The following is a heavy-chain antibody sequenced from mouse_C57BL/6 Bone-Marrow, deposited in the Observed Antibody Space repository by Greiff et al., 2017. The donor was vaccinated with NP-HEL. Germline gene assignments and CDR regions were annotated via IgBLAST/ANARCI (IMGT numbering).Heavy chain of an antibody. CDR1: GYTFTSYG. CDR3: ARELGRGFAY. V-gene: IGHV1-81*01. CDR2: IYPRSGNT. D-gene: IGHD4-1*01. J-gene: IGHJ3*01. Sequence: QVQLKQSGAELARPGASVKLSCKASGYTFTSYGISWVKQRTGQGLEWIGEIYPRSGNTYYNEKFKGKATLTADKSSSTAYMELRSLTSEDSAVYFGARELGRGFAYWGQGTLVTVSA.